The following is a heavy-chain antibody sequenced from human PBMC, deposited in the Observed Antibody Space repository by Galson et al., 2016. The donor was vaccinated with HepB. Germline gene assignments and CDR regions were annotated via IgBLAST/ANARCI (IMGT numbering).Heavy chain of an antibody. CDR3: ARSVNFGSGTADQHFDY. D-gene: IGHD3-10*01. V-gene: IGHV3-7*01. CDR2: IKQDGTDK. CDR1: GFILSNYW. Sequence: SLRLSCAASGFILSNYWMNWVRQAPGKGLEWVANIKQDGTDKKYVDSVKGRFTISRDNAKNSLYLQMNSLRGEDTAVYFCARSVNFGSGTADQHFDYWGQGILVTVS. J-gene: IGHJ4*02.